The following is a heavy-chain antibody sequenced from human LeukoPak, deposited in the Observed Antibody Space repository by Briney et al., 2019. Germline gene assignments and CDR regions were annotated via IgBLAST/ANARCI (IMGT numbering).Heavy chain of an antibody. J-gene: IGHJ4*02. CDR1: GGSINSYY. D-gene: IGHD3-22*01. CDR3: ARHSSAYYSLDN. V-gene: IGHV4-59*08. Sequence: SETLSLTCTVSGGSINSYYWSWIRQPPGKGLEWIGYIFYSGTTNYNPSLKSRVTISLDTSKNQFSLRLSSVTAADTAVYYCARHSSAYYSLDNWGQGTLVTVPS. CDR2: IFYSGTT.